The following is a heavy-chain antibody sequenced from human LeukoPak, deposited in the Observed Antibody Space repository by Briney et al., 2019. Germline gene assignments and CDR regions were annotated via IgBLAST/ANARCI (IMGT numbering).Heavy chain of an antibody. D-gene: IGHD6-19*01. Sequence: GGSLRLSCAASGFTFSSYGMHWVRQAPGKGLEWVAVISYDGSNKYYADSVKGRFTISRDNSKNTLYLQMNSLRAEDTAVYYCAKCREQWLVCFLDYWGQGTLVTVSS. V-gene: IGHV3-30*18. CDR3: AKCREQWLVCFLDY. J-gene: IGHJ4*02. CDR2: ISYDGSNK. CDR1: GFTFSSYG.